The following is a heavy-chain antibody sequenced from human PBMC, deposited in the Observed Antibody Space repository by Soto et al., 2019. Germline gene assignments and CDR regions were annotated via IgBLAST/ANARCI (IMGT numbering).Heavy chain of an antibody. Sequence: SETLSLTCTVSGGSISSSSYYWGWIRQPPGKGLEWIGSIYYSGSTYYNPSLKSRVTISVDTSKNQFSLKLSSVTAADTAVYYCARRADSSSFPNAFDIWGQGTMVT. CDR1: GGSISSSSYY. V-gene: IGHV4-39*01. CDR3: ARRADSSSFPNAFDI. D-gene: IGHD6-13*01. CDR2: IYYSGST. J-gene: IGHJ3*02.